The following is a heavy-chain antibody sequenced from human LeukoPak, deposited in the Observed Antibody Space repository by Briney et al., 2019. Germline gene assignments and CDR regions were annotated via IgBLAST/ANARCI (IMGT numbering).Heavy chain of an antibody. V-gene: IGHV3-30-3*02. CDR2: ISYDGSNK. CDR3: AKQLGYCSDGSCYFPY. CDR1: GFTFSSYA. D-gene: IGHD2-15*01. J-gene: IGHJ4*02. Sequence: GRSLRLSCAASGFTFSSYAMHWVRQAPGKGLEWVAVISYDGSNKYYADSVQGRFTISRDNSKSTLCLQMNSLRAEDTAVYYCAKQLGYCSDGSCYFPYWGQGTLVTVSS.